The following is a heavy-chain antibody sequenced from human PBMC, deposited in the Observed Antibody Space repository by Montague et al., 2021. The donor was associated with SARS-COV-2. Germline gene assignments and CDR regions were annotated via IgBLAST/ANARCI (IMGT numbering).Heavy chain of an antibody. D-gene: IGHD6-6*01. Sequence: SETLSLTCSVSGGPFSSTSFYWGWIRQSPGKGLEWVANFYYNGITYYNPSLKSRVTLSVDPSTNQFFLKLTSVTAADTAVYYCARPRPGGPNNWFDTWGQGILFTVSS. CDR1: GGPFSSTSFY. CDR2: FYYNGIT. V-gene: IGHV4-39*01. CDR3: ARPRPGGPNNWFDT. J-gene: IGHJ5*02.